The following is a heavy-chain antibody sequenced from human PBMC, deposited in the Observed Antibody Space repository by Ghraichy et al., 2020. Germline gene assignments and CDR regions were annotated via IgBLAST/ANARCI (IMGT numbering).Heavy chain of an antibody. D-gene: IGHD3-10*01. CDR3: APLARGWHYYGSGSYPDY. J-gene: IGHJ4*02. CDR2: IYYSGST. V-gene: IGHV4-39*01. CDR1: GGSISSSSYY. Sequence: SETLSLTCTVSGGSISSSSYYWGWIRQPPGKGLEWIGSIYYSGSTYYNPSLKSRVTISVDTSKNQFSLKLSSVTAADTAVYYCAPLARGWHYYGSGSYPDYWGQGTLVTVSS.